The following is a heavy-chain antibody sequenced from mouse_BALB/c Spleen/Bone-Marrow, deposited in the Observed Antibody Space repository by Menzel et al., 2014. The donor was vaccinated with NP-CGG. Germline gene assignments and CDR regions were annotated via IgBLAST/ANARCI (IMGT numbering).Heavy chain of an antibody. CDR1: GFDFSRYW. D-gene: IGHD1-1*01. Sequence: EVKLMESGGGLVQPGGSLKFSCAASGFDFSRYWMSWVRQAPGKGLGWIGEINPDSRTINYSPSLKDKFIISRDNAKNTLYLRLNKVRSEDTALYYCARPDYYGYLNYWGQGTTLTVSS. V-gene: IGHV4-1*02. CDR2: INPDSRTI. CDR3: ARPDYYGYLNY. J-gene: IGHJ2*01.